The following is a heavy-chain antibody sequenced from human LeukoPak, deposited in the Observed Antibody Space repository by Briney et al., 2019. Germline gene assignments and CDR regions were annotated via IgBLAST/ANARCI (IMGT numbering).Heavy chain of an antibody. CDR1: GFTFSSYS. V-gene: IGHV3-21*01. CDR3: ARAADAGVRVDY. J-gene: IGHJ4*02. D-gene: IGHD1-1*01. Sequence: GGSLRLSCAASGFTFSSYSMNWVRQAPGKGLEWVSSISSSSSYIYYADSVKGRFTISRDNAKNSLYLQMNSLRAEDTAVYYCARAADAGVRVDYWGQGTLVTVSS. CDR2: ISSSSSYI.